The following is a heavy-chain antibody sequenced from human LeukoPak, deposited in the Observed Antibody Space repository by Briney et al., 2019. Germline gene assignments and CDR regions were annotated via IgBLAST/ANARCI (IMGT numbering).Heavy chain of an antibody. D-gene: IGHD6-13*01. Sequence: GASLVISCQGSGCIFTSYWIGLVRPVPREGVGWVGIIYPGDSDTRYSSSFQGQVTISAAKSISTAYLQWSILKASDTAMDYCARSGEGSSWYWG. V-gene: IGHV5-51*01. CDR1: GCIFTSYW. J-gene: IGHJ1*01. CDR3: ARSGEGSSWY. CDR2: IYPGDSDT.